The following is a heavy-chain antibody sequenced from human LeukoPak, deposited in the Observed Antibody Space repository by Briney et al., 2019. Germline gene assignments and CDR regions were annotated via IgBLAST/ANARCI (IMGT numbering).Heavy chain of an antibody. CDR2: INLNSGGT. Sequence: ASVQLSCTASGSTFTVYYMHWVRHAPGQGLELMWLINLNSGGTNYAQKFQGRVTMTRDTSISTAFMELSRLRSDDTAVYYCARGVLGISSRWYDYWGQGTLVTVSS. CDR3: ARGVLGISSRWYDY. V-gene: IGHV1-2*02. J-gene: IGHJ4*02. CDR1: GSTFTVYY. D-gene: IGHD6-13*01.